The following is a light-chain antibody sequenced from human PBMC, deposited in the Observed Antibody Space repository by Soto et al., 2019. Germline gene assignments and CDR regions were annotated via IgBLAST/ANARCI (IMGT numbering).Light chain of an antibody. Sequence: DIQLTQSPSFLSASVGDRVTITCRASQGISSYLAWYQQKPGKAPKLLLYAASTLQSGVPSRFSGSGSGTEFTLTISSLQPEDFATYHWQPLNSYPSTFRQGTKLEIK. J-gene: IGKJ2*01. V-gene: IGKV1-9*01. CDR2: AAS. CDR1: QGISSY. CDR3: QPLNSYPST.